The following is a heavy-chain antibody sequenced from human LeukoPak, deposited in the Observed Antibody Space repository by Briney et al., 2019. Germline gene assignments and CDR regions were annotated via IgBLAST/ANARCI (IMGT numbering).Heavy chain of an antibody. CDR1: GDSISSFH. D-gene: IGHD3-22*01. V-gene: IGHV4-4*07. CDR3: ASEAYYYDSSGYYKY. CDR2: IYTSGST. J-gene: IGHJ4*02. Sequence: SETLSLTCTVSGDSISSFHWSWIRQPAGKGLEWIERIYTSGSTNYNPSLKSRVTMSVDTSKNQFSLKLSSVTAADTAVYYCASEAYYYDSSGYYKYWGQGTLVTVSS.